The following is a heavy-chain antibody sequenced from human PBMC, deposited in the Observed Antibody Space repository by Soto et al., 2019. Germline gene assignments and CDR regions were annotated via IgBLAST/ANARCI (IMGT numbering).Heavy chain of an antibody. J-gene: IGHJ4*02. V-gene: IGHV4-39*01. D-gene: IGHD1-26*01. CDR2: IYYSGST. CDR1: GGSISSSSYY. Sequence: TCTVSGGSISSSSYYWGWIRQPPGKGLEWIGSIYYSGSTYYNPSLKSRVTISVDTSKNQFSLKLSSVTAADTAVYYCARPVGATSYFDYWGQGTLVTVSS. CDR3: ARPVGATSYFDY.